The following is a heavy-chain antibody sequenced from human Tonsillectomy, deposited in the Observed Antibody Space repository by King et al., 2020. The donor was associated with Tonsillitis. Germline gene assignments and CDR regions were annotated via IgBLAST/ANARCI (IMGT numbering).Heavy chain of an antibody. Sequence: VKLVGSGGGLVQPGGSLKLSGAASGVTFSGSAMHWVRQAYGNGLEWVGRIRSKANSYATAYAASVKGRFTISRDDSKNTAYLQMNSLKTEDTDVYYCTRSYCSSTSCYYYYYMDVWGKGTTVTVSS. CDR3: TRSYCSSTSCYYYYYMDV. J-gene: IGHJ6*03. CDR1: GVTFSGSA. V-gene: IGHV3-73*02. D-gene: IGHD2-2*01. CDR2: IRSKANSYAT.